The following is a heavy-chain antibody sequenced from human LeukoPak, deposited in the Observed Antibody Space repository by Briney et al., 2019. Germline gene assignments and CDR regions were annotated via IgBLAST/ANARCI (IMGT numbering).Heavy chain of an antibody. D-gene: IGHD3-16*02. CDR2: ISSSSSYI. J-gene: IGHJ4*02. Sequence: GGSLRLSCAASGFTFRSYWMRWVRQAPGKGLEWVSSISSSSSYIYYADSVKGRFTISRDNAKNSLYLQMNSLRAEDTAVYYCARGPAARWDFYDYVWGSYPNTGYFDYWGQGTLVTVSS. CDR1: GFTFRSYW. V-gene: IGHV3-21*01. CDR3: ARGPAARWDFYDYVWGSYPNTGYFDY.